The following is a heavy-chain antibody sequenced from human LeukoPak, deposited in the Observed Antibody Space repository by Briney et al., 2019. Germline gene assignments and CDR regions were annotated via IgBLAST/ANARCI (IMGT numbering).Heavy chain of an antibody. CDR3: ARAGRYSRTTDY. CDR1: GYTFTSYD. J-gene: IGHJ4*02. V-gene: IGHV1-8*01. Sequence: ASVKVSCKASGYTFTSYDINWVRQATGQGLEWMGWMNPNSGNTGYAQKFQGRVTMTRNTSISTAYMELSSLRSEDTAVYYCARAGRYSRTTDYWGQGTLDTVSS. CDR2: MNPNSGNT. D-gene: IGHD6-13*01.